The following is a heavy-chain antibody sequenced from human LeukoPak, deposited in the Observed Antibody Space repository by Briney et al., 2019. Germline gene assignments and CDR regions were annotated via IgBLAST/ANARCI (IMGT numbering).Heavy chain of an antibody. D-gene: IGHD3-22*01. CDR3: ARGVMYYYESSGHHWFDP. CDR1: GGSISSGGYY. V-gene: IGHV4-31*03. CDR2: IYYSGST. Sequence: PSQILSLTCTVSGGSISSGGYYWSWIRQHPGKGLEWIGYIYYSGSTYYNPSLKSRVTISVDTSKNQFSLKLSSVTAADTAVYYCARGVMYYYESSGHHWFDPWGQGTLVTVSS. J-gene: IGHJ5*02.